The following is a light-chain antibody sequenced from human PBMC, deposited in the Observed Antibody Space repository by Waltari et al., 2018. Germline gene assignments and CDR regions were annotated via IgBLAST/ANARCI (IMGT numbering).Light chain of an antibody. Sequence: QSALTQPASVSGSPGQSITISCTETSSDVGVHNYVSWYQHHPDEAPKLIIYDVTNRPSGVSYRVSGSKSGNTASLTSSGLQAEDEADYYCSSYITSSTYMVFGGGTKLTVL. J-gene: IGLJ2*01. CDR1: SSDVGVHNY. CDR3: SSYITSSTYMV. CDR2: DVT. V-gene: IGLV2-14*03.